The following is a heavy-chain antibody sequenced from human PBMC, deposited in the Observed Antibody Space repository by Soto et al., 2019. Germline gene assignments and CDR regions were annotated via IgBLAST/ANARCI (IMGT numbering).Heavy chain of an antibody. CDR1: GYTFTSYG. V-gene: IGHV1-18*01. CDR2: ISAYNGNT. Sequence: ASVKVSCKASGYTFTSYGINWVRQAPGQGREGMGWISAYNGNTNYAQKLQGRVTMTTDTSTSTAYMELRSLRSDDTAVYSRARRLYDSGDLSAYWGPGTLVTVSS. CDR3: ARRLYDSGDLSAY. D-gene: IGHD4-17*01. J-gene: IGHJ4*02.